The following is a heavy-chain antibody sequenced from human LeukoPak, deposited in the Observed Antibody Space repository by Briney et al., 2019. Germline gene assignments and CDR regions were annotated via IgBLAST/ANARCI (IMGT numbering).Heavy chain of an antibody. CDR2: IRYDGSNK. CDR3: AKGKGKLGAFQSDFDY. J-gene: IGHJ4*02. V-gene: IGHV3-30*02. Sequence: PGGSLRLSCAASGFTFSSYVVHWVRQAPGKGLEWVAFIRYDGSNKYYVESVKGRFSISRDNSKNTLYLEMNSLRAEDTAIYYCAKGKGKLGAFQSDFDYWGQGTLVTVSS. D-gene: IGHD1-26*01. CDR1: GFTFSSYV.